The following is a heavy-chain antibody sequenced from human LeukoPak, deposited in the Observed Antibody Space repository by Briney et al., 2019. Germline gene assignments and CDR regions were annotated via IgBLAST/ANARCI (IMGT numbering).Heavy chain of an antibody. D-gene: IGHD5-18*01. CDR2: IYTSGST. CDR1: GGSISSGSYY. CDR3: ASLARGYSYFDV. Sequence: SQTLSLTCTVSGGSISSGSYYWSWIRQPAGKGLEWIGRIYTSGSTNYNPSIKSRVTISVDTSKNQFSLKLSSVTAADTAVYYCASLARGYSYFDVWGKGTTVTISS. J-gene: IGHJ6*04. V-gene: IGHV4-61*02.